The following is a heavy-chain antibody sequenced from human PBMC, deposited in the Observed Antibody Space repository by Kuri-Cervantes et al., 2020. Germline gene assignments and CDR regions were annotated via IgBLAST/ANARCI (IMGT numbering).Heavy chain of an antibody. D-gene: IGHD1-26*01. CDR1: GYSISSGYY. CDR2: TYYSGNT. Sequence: GSLRLSCTVSGYSISSGYYWGWIRQSPGKGLEWIGSTYYSGNTYYNPSLKSRVTISLDTSKNQFSLKLSSVTAADTAVYYCARHLSKWENHFDYWGQGTLVTVSS. V-gene: IGHV4-38-2*02. J-gene: IGHJ4*02. CDR3: ARHLSKWENHFDY.